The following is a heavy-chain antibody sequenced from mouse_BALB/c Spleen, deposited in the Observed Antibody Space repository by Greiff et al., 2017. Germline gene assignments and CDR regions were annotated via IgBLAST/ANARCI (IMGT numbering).Heavy chain of an antibody. V-gene: IGHV1-14*01. CDR2: INPYNDGT. CDR1: GYTFTSYV. CDR3: ASYDYDGNYYAMDY. D-gene: IGHD2-4*01. Sequence: EVQLQQSGPELVKPGASVKMSCKASGYTFTSYVMHWVKQKPGQGLEWIGYINPYNDGTKYNEKFKGKATLTSDKSSSTAYMELSSLTSEDSAVYYCASYDYDGNYYAMDYWGQGTSVTVSS. J-gene: IGHJ4*01.